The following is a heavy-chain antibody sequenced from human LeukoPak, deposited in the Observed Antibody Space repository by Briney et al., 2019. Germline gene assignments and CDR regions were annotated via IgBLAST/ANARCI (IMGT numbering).Heavy chain of an antibody. CDR3: ARLITMVRGVMRGFDP. CDR2: IRYDGSNK. D-gene: IGHD3-10*01. J-gene: IGHJ5*02. Sequence: PGGSLRLSCAASGFTFSSYGMHWVRQAPGKGLEWVAFIRYDGSNKYYADSVKGRFTISRDNSKNTLYLQMNSLRAEDTAVYYCARLITMVRGVMRGFDPWGQGTLVTVSS. CDR1: GFTFSSYG. V-gene: IGHV3-30*02.